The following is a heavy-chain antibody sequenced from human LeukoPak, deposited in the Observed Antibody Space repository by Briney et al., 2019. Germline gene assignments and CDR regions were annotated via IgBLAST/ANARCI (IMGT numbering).Heavy chain of an antibody. J-gene: IGHJ4*02. Sequence: SGGSLRLSCAASGFTFSSYGMYWVRQAPGKGLEWVTFIRYDGSNKYYAESVKGRFTISRDNSKNTLYLQMNSLGAEDTAVYFCAKAEGTGYVNYWGQGTLVTVSS. D-gene: IGHD1-14*01. CDR2: IRYDGSNK. V-gene: IGHV3-30*02. CDR3: AKAEGTGYVNY. CDR1: GFTFSSYG.